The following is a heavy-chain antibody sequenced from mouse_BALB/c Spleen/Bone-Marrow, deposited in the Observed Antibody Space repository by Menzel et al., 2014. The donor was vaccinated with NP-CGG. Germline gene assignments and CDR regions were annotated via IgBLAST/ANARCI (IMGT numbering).Heavy chain of an antibody. CDR3: ARNRYYVMDY. V-gene: IGHV1S56*01. Sequence: VNLVESGPELVKPGASVRISCKASGYTFTSYYIHWVKQRPGQGLEWIGWIYPGILNTKYNERFKGKATLTADKSSTTAYMQISSLTSEDSAVYFCARNRYYVMDYWGQGTSVTVSS. CDR1: GYTFTSYY. D-gene: IGHD2-14*01. J-gene: IGHJ4*01. CDR2: IYPGILNT.